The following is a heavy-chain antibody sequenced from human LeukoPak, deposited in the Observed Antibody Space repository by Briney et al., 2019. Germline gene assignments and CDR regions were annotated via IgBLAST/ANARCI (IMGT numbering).Heavy chain of an antibody. CDR1: GYTFISFD. CDR3: ASRGSTVTPYYFDY. V-gene: IGHV1-69*06. D-gene: IGHD4-17*01. CDR2: IIPIFGTA. J-gene: IGHJ4*02. Sequence: SVKVSCKASGYTFISFDIDWVRQAPGQGLEWMGGIIPIFGTANYAQKFQGRVTITADKSTSTAYMELSSLRSEDTAVYYCASRGSTVTPYYFDYWGQGTLVTVSS.